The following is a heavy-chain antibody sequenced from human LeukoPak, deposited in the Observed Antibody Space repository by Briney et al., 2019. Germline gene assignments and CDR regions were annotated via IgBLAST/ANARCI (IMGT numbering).Heavy chain of an antibody. Sequence: SVKVSCKASGGTFSSYAISWVRQAPGQGLEWMGGIVPIFGTANYAQKFQGRVTITADESTSTAYMELSSLRSEDTAVYYCARADTAMDPFDYWGQGTLVTVSS. CDR3: ARADTAMDPFDY. CDR1: GGTFSSYA. CDR2: IVPIFGTA. D-gene: IGHD5-18*01. V-gene: IGHV1-69*13. J-gene: IGHJ4*02.